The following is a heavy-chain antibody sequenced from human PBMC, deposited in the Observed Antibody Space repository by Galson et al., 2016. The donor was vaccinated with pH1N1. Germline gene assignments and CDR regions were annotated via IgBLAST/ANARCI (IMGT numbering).Heavy chain of an antibody. CDR1: GFTFSSNW. J-gene: IGHJ4*02. CDR3: ARDALDYYDSSGYYFDY. D-gene: IGHD3-22*01. CDR2: INQHGSEK. V-gene: IGHV3-7*01. Sequence: SLRLSCAASGFTFSSNWMSWVRQAPGKGLEWVASINQHGSEKYSVDSVKGRFTITRDTAKNSLYLQMNSLRAEDTAVYYCARDALDYYDSSGYYFDYWGQGTLVTVSS.